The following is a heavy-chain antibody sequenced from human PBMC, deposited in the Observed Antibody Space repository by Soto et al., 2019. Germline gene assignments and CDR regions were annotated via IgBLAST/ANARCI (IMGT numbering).Heavy chain of an antibody. D-gene: IGHD2-2*01. Sequence: GGSLRLACAASGFTVSSNFMSWVRQAPGKGLEWISVIYNVGSTYYADSVKGRFTISRDFSKNTLYLQMNSLRAEDTAVYYCAKWAARYHYHQLFDHWGQGTLVTVSS. CDR1: GFTVSSNF. CDR3: AKWAARYHYHQLFDH. V-gene: IGHV3-53*01. CDR2: IYNVGST. J-gene: IGHJ5*02.